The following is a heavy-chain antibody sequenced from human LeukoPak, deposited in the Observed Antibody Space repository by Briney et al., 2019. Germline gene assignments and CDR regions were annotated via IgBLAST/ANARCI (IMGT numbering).Heavy chain of an antibody. CDR1: GGTFSSYA. Sequence: SVKVSCKASGGTFSSYAISWVRQAPGQGLKWMGGIIPIFGTANYAQKFQGRVTITTDESTSTAYMELSSLRSEDTAVYYCARAHVEMATTGVYYYYMDVWGKGTTVTVSS. CDR2: IIPIFGTA. CDR3: ARAHVEMATTGVYYYYMDV. D-gene: IGHD5-24*01. V-gene: IGHV1-69*05. J-gene: IGHJ6*03.